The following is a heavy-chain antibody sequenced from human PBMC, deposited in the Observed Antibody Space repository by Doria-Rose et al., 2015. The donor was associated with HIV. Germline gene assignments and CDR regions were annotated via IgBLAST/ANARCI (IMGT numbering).Heavy chain of an antibody. Sequence: QESGPVLVKPTETLTLTCTVSGVSLSSPGMGVSWIRQPPGKALEWLANIFTDDERSYKTSLKSRLTISRDTSKSQVVLTMTDMDPVDTATYYCARIKSSRWYHKYYFDFRGQGTLVIVSA. CDR2: IFTDDER. V-gene: IGHV2-26*01. J-gene: IGHJ4*02. CDR3: ARIKSSRWYHKYYFDF. CDR1: GVSLSSPGMG. D-gene: IGHD6-13*01.